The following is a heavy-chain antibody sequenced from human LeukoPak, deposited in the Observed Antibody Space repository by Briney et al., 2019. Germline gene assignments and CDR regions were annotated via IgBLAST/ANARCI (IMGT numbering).Heavy chain of an antibody. D-gene: IGHD3-16*02. CDR3: ATGSDLVIYYYYYRDA. V-gene: IGHV3-23*01. J-gene: IGHJ6*03. CDR2: TSGSGGST. Sequence: GGSLRLSCAASEFTFSKYAMTWVRQAPGKGLEWVSTTSGSGGSTYYADSVRGRFTLSRDNTKNTLYMQMNSLRAADTAVYYCATGSDLVIYYYYYRDAGGRGTGVSVSS. CDR1: EFTFSKYA.